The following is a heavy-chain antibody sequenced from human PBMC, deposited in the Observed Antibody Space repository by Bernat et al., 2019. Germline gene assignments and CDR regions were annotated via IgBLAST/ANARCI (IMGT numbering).Heavy chain of an antibody. D-gene: IGHD2-2*01. V-gene: IGHV1-24*01. CDR2: FDPEDGET. J-gene: IGHJ6*02. CDR3: STGGSSSSTSCLHLDYYYGMDV. CDR1: GYTLTELS. Sequence: QVQLVQSGAEVKKPGASVKVSCKVYGYTLTELSMHWVRKAPGKGLEWMGGFDPEDGETIYAQKFQDRVTMTGDTSTATASMELSSLRSWDTAVYYCSTGGSSSSTSCLHLDYYYGMDVWGQGTSVTVSS.